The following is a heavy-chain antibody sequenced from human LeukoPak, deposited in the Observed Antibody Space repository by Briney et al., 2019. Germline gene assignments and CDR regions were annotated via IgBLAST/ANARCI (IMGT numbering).Heavy chain of an antibody. CDR3: ARGRQGRWLQVRGWYYFDY. J-gene: IGHJ4*02. V-gene: IGHV3-53*01. D-gene: IGHD5-24*01. CDR2: IYSGGST. Sequence: GGFLRLSCAASGFTVSSNYMSWVRQAPGKGLEWVSVIYSGGSTYYADSVKGRFTISRDNSKNTLYLQMNSLRAEDTAVYYCARGRQGRWLQVRGWYYFDYWGQGTLVTVSS. CDR1: GFTVSSNY.